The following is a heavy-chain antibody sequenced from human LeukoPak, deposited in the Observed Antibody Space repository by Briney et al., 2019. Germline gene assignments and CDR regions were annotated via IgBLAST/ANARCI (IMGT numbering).Heavy chain of an antibody. CDR1: GYSISSDYY. D-gene: IGHD4-17*01. CDR2: IYQSVST. Sequence: SETLSLTCAVSGYSISSDYYWGWIRQPSGKGLEWIGSIYQSVSTYYNPSLKSRVTISVDTSKNQFSLKLSSVTAADTAVYYCARNKSTVTTSRHDAFDIWGQGTMVTVSS. V-gene: IGHV4-38-2*01. CDR3: ARNKSTVTTSRHDAFDI. J-gene: IGHJ3*02.